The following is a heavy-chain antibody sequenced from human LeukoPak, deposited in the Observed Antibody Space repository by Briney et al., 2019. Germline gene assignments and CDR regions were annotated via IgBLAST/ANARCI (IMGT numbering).Heavy chain of an antibody. CDR2: IYSGGST. D-gene: IGHD3-22*01. CDR3: ARVTMISYGFDI. CDR1: GFTVSSNY. Sequence: GGSLRLSCAASGFTVSSNYMSWVRQAPGKGLEWVSVIYSGGSTYYADSVKGRFTISRDNSKNTLYLQMNSLRAEDTALYYCARVTMISYGFDIWGQGTMVTVSS. J-gene: IGHJ3*02. V-gene: IGHV3-53*05.